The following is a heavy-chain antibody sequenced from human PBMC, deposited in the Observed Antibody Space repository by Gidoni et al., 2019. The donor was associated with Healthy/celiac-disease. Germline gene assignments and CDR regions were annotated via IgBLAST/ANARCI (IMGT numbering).Heavy chain of an antibody. D-gene: IGHD2-15*01. V-gene: IGHV3-30*18. CDR1: GFTFSSYG. J-gene: IGHJ4*02. Sequence: QMQLVESGGGVVQPGRFLRLSCAASGFTFSSYGMPWVRQAPGKGLEWVEVISYDGSNKYCAGSVKGRFTISRDKSKNTLYLQMNRLRAEDTAVYYCAKDRGYCSGGSCLHFDYWGQGTLVTVSS. CDR2: ISYDGSNK. CDR3: AKDRGYCSGGSCLHFDY.